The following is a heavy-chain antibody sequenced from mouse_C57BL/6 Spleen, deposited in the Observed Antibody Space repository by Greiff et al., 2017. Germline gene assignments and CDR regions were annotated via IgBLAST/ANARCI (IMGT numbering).Heavy chain of an antibody. V-gene: IGHV1-54*01. CDR3: ARSDYDVGAMDY. J-gene: IGHJ4*01. CDR1: GYAFTNYL. CDR2: INPGSGGT. D-gene: IGHD2-4*01. Sequence: QVQLQQSGAELVRPGTSVKVSCKASGYAFTNYLIEWVKQRPGQGLEWIGLINPGSGGTNYNDKFKGKATLTADKSSSTAYMQLSRLTSEDSAVYCCARSDYDVGAMDYWGQGTSVTVSS.